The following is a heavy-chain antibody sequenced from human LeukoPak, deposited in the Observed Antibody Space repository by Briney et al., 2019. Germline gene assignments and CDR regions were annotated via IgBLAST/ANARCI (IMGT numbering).Heavy chain of an antibody. J-gene: IGHJ3*02. D-gene: IGHD5-18*01. V-gene: IGHV3-74*01. Sequence: GGSLRLSCAASGFTFRNYWIHWVRQAPGKGLVWISRIDNDGSDRIYAASVKGRFTISRDNAKNTLYLQMTSLRAEDTAVYYCARGGYHHGFDIWGQGTMVTVSS. CDR3: ARGGYHHGFDI. CDR1: GFTFRNYW. CDR2: IDNDGSDR.